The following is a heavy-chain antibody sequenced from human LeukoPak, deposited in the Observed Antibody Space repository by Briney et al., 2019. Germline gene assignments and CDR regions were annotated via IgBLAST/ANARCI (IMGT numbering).Heavy chain of an antibody. CDR1: GGSISSSSYY. V-gene: IGHV4-39*01. Sequence: SETLSLTCTVSGGSISSSSYYWGWIRQPPGKGLEWIGSIYYSGSTYYNPSLKSRVTISVDTSKNQFSLKLSSVTAADTAVYYCASLSQWLVLDYWGQGTLVTVSS. CDR3: ASLSQWLVLDY. J-gene: IGHJ4*02. D-gene: IGHD6-19*01. CDR2: IYYSGST.